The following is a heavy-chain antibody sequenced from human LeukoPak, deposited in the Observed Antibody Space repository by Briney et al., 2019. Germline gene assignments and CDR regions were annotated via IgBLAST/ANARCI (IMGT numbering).Heavy chain of an antibody. CDR2: VNRDGSET. V-gene: IGHV3-7*01. CDR3: ARSAYSTNDY. J-gene: IGHJ4*02. CDR1: GFALSSHW. Sequence: PTGGSLRLSCAASGFALSSHWMTWVRQVPGRGPEWVANVNRDGSETYYLDSVKGRFTISRDNAKNTLYLQMNSLRAEDTAAYYCARSAYSTNDYWGQGTLVTVSS. D-gene: IGHD5-18*01.